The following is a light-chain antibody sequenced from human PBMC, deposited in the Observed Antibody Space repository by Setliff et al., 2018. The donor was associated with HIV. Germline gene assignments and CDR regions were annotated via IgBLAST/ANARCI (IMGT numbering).Light chain of an antibody. CDR2: ANF. CDR1: FSNIGRNT. CDR3: AAWDDNLNGYV. Sequence: VLTQPPSASGTPGQRVTISCSGSFSNIGRNTISWYQQLPGTAPKLLIFANFQRPSGVPDRFSGAKSGTSASLAISGLQSEDEADYFCAAWDDNLNGYVFGPGTRSPS. V-gene: IGLV1-44*01. J-gene: IGLJ1*01.